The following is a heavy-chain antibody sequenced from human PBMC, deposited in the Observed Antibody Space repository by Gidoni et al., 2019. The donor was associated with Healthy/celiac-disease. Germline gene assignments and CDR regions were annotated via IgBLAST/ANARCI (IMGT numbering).Heavy chain of an antibody. CDR3: ARGERQRWLQLAQNCFQH. D-gene: IGHD5-12*01. Sequence: QVQLPQGGAGLLKPSETLSLTCAVYGGSFSGYYGSWHRQPPGKGLEWIGEINHSGSTNYNPSRKRRVTISVDTSKNQFSLKLSSVTAADTAVYYCARGERQRWLQLAQNCFQHWGQGTLVTVSS. J-gene: IGHJ1*01. CDR2: INHSGST. CDR1: GGSFSGYY. V-gene: IGHV4-34*01.